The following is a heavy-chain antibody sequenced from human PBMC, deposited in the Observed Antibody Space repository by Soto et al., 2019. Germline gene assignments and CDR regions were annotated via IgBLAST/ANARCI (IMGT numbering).Heavy chain of an antibody. Sequence: SVKVSCKASGCTLNNYAINWVRQAPGQGLEWMGGILPVSAPPDYAQKFQGRVSITADHSTSTVYMELSRLKSDDTAVYFCATDSNYDVSNSFWGQGTLVTVSS. J-gene: IGHJ4*02. D-gene: IGHD3-3*01. CDR2: ILPVSAPP. CDR1: GCTLNNYA. V-gene: IGHV1-69*13. CDR3: ATDSNYDVSNSF.